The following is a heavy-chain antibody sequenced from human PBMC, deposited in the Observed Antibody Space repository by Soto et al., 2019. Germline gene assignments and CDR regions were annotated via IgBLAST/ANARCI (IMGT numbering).Heavy chain of an antibody. J-gene: IGHJ4*02. Sequence: QVQLVQSGAEVKKPGASVKVSCKASGYTFTNYAMHWVRQAPGQRLEWMGWINAGNGNTKYSQKFQGRVTITRDTSASKAYMDLSSLRSEDTAVYYCERGPGGPDGPGDYWGQGTLVTVSS. CDR3: ERGPGGPDGPGDY. CDR1: GYTFTNYA. D-gene: IGHD2-15*01. V-gene: IGHV1-3*01. CDR2: INAGNGNT.